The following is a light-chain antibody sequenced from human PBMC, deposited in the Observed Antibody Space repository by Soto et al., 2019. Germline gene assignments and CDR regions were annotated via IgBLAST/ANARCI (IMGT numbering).Light chain of an antibody. CDR3: QQYDSFSIT. V-gene: IGKV3-20*01. CDR1: QSVSSSY. J-gene: IGKJ5*01. CDR2: GAS. Sequence: MGVTQSPATCSGSRGERATLFCRASQSVSSSYLAWYQQKPGQAPRLLIYGASSRATGIPDRFSGSGSGTDFTLTISRLEPDDFATYFCQQYDSFSITFGQGTRLEIK.